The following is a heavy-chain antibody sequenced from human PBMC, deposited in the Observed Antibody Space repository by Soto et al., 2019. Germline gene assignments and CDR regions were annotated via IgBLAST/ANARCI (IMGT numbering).Heavy chain of an antibody. V-gene: IGHV3-21*01. CDR2: ISSSSSYI. CDR3: ARDPQYYYDSSGYYPGTFDI. J-gene: IGHJ3*02. CDR1: GFTFSSYS. Sequence: LRLSCAASGFTFSSYSMNWVRQAPGKGLEWVSSISSSSSYIYYADSVKGRFTISRDNAKNSLYLQMNSLRAEDTAVYYCARDPQYYYDSSGYYPGTFDIWGQGTMVTVSS. D-gene: IGHD3-22*01.